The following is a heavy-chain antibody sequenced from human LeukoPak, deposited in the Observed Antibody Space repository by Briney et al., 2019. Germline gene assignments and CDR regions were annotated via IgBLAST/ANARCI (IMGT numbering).Heavy chain of an antibody. J-gene: IGHJ4*02. Sequence: GESLKISCKGSGYSFTSYWIGWVRQMPGKGLEWMGIIYPGDSDTRYSPSFKGQVTISADKSISTAYLQWSSLKASDTAMYYCARKYCSGGSCYWAFDYWGQGTLVTVSS. V-gene: IGHV5-51*01. D-gene: IGHD2-15*01. CDR3: ARKYCSGGSCYWAFDY. CDR1: GYSFTSYW. CDR2: IYPGDSDT.